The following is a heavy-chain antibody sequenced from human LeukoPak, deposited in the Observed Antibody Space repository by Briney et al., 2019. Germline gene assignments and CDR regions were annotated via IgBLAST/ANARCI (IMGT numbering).Heavy chain of an antibody. Sequence: PSETLSLTCAVYGGSFSGYYWSWIRQPPGKGLEWIGEINHSGSTNYNPSLKSRVTISVDTSKNQFSLKLSSVTAADTAVYYCARHRAYCGGDCFYFDYWGQGTLVTVSS. J-gene: IGHJ4*02. CDR2: INHSGST. V-gene: IGHV4-34*01. CDR3: ARHRAYCGGDCFYFDY. D-gene: IGHD2-21*02. CDR1: GGSFSGYY.